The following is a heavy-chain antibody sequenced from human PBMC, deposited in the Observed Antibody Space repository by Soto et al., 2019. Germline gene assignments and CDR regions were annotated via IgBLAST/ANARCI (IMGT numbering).Heavy chain of an antibody. V-gene: IGHV4-39*01. D-gene: IGHD3-9*01. Sequence: SETLSLTCTVSGGSISSSSYYWGWIRQPPGKGLEWIGSIYYSGSTYYNPSLKSRVTISVDTSKNQFSLKLSSVTAADTAVYYCARHLYYDILEPYFDFWGQRTLVTVSS. CDR1: GGSISSSSYY. CDR2: IYYSGST. J-gene: IGHJ4*02. CDR3: ARHLYYDILEPYFDF.